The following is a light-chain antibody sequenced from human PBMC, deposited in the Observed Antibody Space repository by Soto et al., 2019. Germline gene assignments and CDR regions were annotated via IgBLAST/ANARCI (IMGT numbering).Light chain of an antibody. Sequence: DIQMTQSPSSLSASVGDRVTITCRASQGISNYLAWYQQKPGTVPKLLIYAASTLQSGVPSRFSGSGSGTVSPPTISSLQPEDVAIYYCKKNNSALTFAPGTKVDIK. J-gene: IGKJ3*01. CDR3: KKNNSALT. V-gene: IGKV1-27*01. CDR1: QGISNY. CDR2: AAS.